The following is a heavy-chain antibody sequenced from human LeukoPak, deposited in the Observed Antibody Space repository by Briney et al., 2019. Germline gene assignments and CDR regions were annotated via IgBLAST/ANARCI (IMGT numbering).Heavy chain of an antibody. CDR2: INHSGST. Sequence: PSETLSLTCAVYGGSFSGYYWSWIRQPPGKGLEWIGEINHSGSTNYSPSLKSRVTISVDTSKNQFSLKLSSVTAADTAVYYCARESNYHGSGTGWFDPWGQGTLVTVSS. V-gene: IGHV4-34*01. D-gene: IGHD3-10*01. J-gene: IGHJ5*02. CDR1: GGSFSGYY. CDR3: ARESNYHGSGTGWFDP.